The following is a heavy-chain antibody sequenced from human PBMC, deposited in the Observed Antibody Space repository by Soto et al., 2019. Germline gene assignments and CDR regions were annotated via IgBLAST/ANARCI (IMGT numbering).Heavy chain of an antibody. V-gene: IGHV3-30-3*01. CDR3: ARDHRLGGDYYYYGMDV. CDR2: TSYEGSNE. D-gene: IGHD3-16*01. CDR1: GFTFTNFA. Sequence: PGGPLRLSCTASGFTFTNFAMHWVRQAPGKGPEWVAATSYEGSNEYYIQSVKGRFTISRDNSKNTLCLQMDSLSTEDTAIYYCARDHRLGGDYYYYGMDVWGQGTTVTVSS. J-gene: IGHJ6*02.